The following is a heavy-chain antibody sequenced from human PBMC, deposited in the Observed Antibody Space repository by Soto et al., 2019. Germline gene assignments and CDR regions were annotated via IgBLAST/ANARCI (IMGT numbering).Heavy chain of an antibody. V-gene: IGHV4-34*01. Sequence: QVQLQQWGAGLLKPSETLSLTCAVYGGSFSGYYWSWIRQPPGKGLEWIGEINHSGSTNYNPSLKSGVTISVDTSKTQFSLELRSVTAADPAVYYCARGGVVYCSSTSCPGGDYWGQGTLVTVSS. CDR3: ARGGVVYCSSTSCPGGDY. J-gene: IGHJ4*02. CDR2: INHSGST. CDR1: GGSFSGYY. D-gene: IGHD2-2*01.